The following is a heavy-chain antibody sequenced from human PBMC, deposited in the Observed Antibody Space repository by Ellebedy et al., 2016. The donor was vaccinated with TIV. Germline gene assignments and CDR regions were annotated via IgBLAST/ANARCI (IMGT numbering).Heavy chain of an antibody. CDR2: IKSKTDGGTT. D-gene: IGHD5-18*01. Sequence: GESLKISCAASGFTFSNAWMNWVRQAPGKGLEWVGRIKSKTDGGTTDYAAPVKGRFNISRDDSKNTLYLQMNSLKTEDTAVYYCTTEGYSYGFFSTFDYWGQGTLVTVSS. CDR3: TTEGYSYGFFSTFDY. CDR1: GFTFSNAW. J-gene: IGHJ4*02. V-gene: IGHV3-15*07.